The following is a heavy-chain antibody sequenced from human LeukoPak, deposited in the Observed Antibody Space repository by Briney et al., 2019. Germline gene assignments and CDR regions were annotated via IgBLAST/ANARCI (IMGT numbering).Heavy chain of an antibody. D-gene: IGHD6-25*01. CDR1: GGSIINADYY. Sequence: PSETLSLTCSVSGGSIINADYYWGWIRQAPGKGLEWIGSIFYGGSNHYNPSLKSRAAISVDTSKTQFSLKLTSVTAADAAMYYCARQLPTAAADTRGYFDYWGQGTVVTVSS. V-gene: IGHV4-39*01. J-gene: IGHJ4*01. CDR3: ARQLPTAAADTRGYFDY. CDR2: IFYGGSN.